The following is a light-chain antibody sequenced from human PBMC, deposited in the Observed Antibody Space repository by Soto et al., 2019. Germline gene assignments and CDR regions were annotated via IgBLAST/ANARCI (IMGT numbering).Light chain of an antibody. CDR2: GAS. Sequence: EIALTQSPGTLSLSPGERATLSCRASQSVSSSYLAWYQQKPGQAPRLLISGASSRATGIPDRFSGSGSGTDFTLTISRLEPEDFAVYYCQQYGSSPWTFGQGTKVEIK. CDR1: QSVSSSY. V-gene: IGKV3-20*01. CDR3: QQYGSSPWT. J-gene: IGKJ1*01.